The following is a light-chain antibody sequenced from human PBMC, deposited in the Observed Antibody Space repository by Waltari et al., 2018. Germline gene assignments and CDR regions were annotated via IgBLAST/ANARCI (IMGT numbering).Light chain of an antibody. Sequence: EIVLTQSPGTLSLSPGERATISCRASQSVSSSYLAWYKQKPGQAPRLLIYGASSRATGIPDRFSGSGSGTDFTLTISRLEPEDFAVYYCQQYGSSPPLTFGGGTKVEIK. CDR3: QQYGSSPPLT. J-gene: IGKJ4*01. CDR2: GAS. CDR1: QSVSSSY. V-gene: IGKV3-20*01.